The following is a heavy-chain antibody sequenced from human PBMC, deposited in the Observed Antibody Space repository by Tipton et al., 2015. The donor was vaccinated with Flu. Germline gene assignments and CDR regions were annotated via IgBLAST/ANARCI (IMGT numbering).Heavy chain of an antibody. V-gene: IGHV4-59*07. CDR3: ARGAVAGTLDY. Sequence: TLPLTCTVPGGSISSYYWSWIRQPPGKGLEWIGYIYYSGSTNYNPSLKSRVTISVDTSKNQFSLKLSSVTAADTAVYYCARGAVAGTLDYWGQGTLVTVSS. CDR1: GGSISSYY. D-gene: IGHD6-19*01. CDR2: IYYSGST. J-gene: IGHJ4*02.